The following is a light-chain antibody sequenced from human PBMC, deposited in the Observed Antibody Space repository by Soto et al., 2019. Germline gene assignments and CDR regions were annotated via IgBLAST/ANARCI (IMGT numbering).Light chain of an antibody. CDR1: SSDVGGHNY. Sequence: QSALTQPASVSGSPGQSITISCTGTSSDVGGHNYVSWYQQHPGRAPKLMIYEVINRPSGVSGRFSGSKSDNTASLTISGLQAEDEAYYYCSSYTTSTSFILFGGGTKLTVL. V-gene: IGLV2-14*01. CDR3: SSYTTSTSFIL. J-gene: IGLJ2*01. CDR2: EVI.